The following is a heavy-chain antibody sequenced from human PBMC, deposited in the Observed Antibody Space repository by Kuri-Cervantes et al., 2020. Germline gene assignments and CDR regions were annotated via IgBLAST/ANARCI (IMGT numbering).Heavy chain of an antibody. CDR3: AGVDTAMALFDY. J-gene: IGHJ4*02. Sequence: SETLSLTCTVSGGSISSGDYYWSWIRQPPGKGQEWIGYIYYSGSTYYNPSLKSRVTISVDTSKNQFSLKLSSVTAADTAVYYCAGVDTAMALFDYWGQGTLVTVSS. D-gene: IGHD5-18*01. CDR2: IYYSGST. CDR1: GGSISSGDYY. V-gene: IGHV4-30-4*01.